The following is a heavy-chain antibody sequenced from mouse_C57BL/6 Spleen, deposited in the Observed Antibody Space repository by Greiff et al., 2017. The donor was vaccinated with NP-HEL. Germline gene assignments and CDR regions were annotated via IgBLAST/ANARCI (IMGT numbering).Heavy chain of an antibody. J-gene: IGHJ3*01. CDR2: IDPSDSYT. D-gene: IGHD2-4*01. V-gene: IGHV1-50*01. Sequence: VQLQQSGAELVKPGAPVKLSCKASGYTFTSYWMQWVKQRPGQGLEWIGEIDPSDSYTNYNQKFKGKATLTVDTSSSTAYMQLSILTSEDSAVYYCASSLYYDYDCWFADWGQGTLVTVSA. CDR1: GYTFTSYW. CDR3: ASSLYYDYDCWFAD.